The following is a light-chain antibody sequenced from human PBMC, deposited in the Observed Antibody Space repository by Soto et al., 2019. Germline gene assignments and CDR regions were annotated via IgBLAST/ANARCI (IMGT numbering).Light chain of an antibody. CDR1: SSDVGEENY. CDR3: SSFAGSPVV. J-gene: IGLJ2*01. CDR2: EVS. V-gene: IGLV2-8*01. Sequence: QPVLTQPPSASGSPGQSVTITCSGTSSDVGEENYVSWYQQHPGKVPKLILYEVSKRPSGVPDRFSGSRSGSTASLTVSGLQAEDEADYYCSSFAGSPVVFGGGTKVTVL.